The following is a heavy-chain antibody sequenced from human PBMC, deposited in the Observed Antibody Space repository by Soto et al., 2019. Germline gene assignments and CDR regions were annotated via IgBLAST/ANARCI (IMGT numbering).Heavy chain of an antibody. V-gene: IGHV3-9*01. Sequence: EVQLVESGGGLVQPGRYLRLSCAASGYTFEDYAMHWVRQAPGKGLEWVSGISWNSGSIGYADSVKGRFTISRDNAKNSLYMQMNSLRAEYKDCYYCAKDRGVRMTTVDDDAFDIWGQGTMGTVSS. CDR2: ISWNSGSI. CDR3: AKDRGVRMTTVDDDAFDI. J-gene: IGHJ3*02. D-gene: IGHD4-17*01. CDR1: GYTFEDYA.